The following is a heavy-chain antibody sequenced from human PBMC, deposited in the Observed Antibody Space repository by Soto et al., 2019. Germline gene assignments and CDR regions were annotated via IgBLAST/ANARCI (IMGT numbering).Heavy chain of an antibody. D-gene: IGHD4-17*01. Sequence: ASVKVSCKVSGYTLTELSIHWVRQAPGKGLEWMGGFDPEDGETVYAQKLQARVTMTEDTSTDTAYMALSSLRSEDTAVYYCATATPDYGNYPRWFDPWGQGTLVTVS. CDR1: GYTLTELS. J-gene: IGHJ5*02. V-gene: IGHV1-24*01. CDR3: ATATPDYGNYPRWFDP. CDR2: FDPEDGET.